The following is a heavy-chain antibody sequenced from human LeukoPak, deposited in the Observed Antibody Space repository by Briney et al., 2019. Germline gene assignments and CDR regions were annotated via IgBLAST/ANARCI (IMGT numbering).Heavy chain of an antibody. CDR1: GFTFSSYS. Sequence: GGSLRLSCAASGFTFSSYSMNWVRQAPGKGLEWVSSISSSSSYIYYADSVKGRFTISRDNAKNSLYLQMNSLRAEDTAVYYCAKGYQLLYYFDYWGQGTLVTVSS. CDR3: AKGYQLLYYFDY. D-gene: IGHD2-2*01. J-gene: IGHJ4*02. CDR2: ISSSSSYI. V-gene: IGHV3-21*01.